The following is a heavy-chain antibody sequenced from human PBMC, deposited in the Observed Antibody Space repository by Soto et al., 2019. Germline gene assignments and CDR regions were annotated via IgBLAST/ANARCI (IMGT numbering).Heavy chain of an antibody. CDR2: IYHSGST. J-gene: IGHJ4*02. D-gene: IGHD5-18*01. CDR3: ARGVQLWYFDY. CDR1: GGSISSGGYS. Sequence: SVTLSLTCAVSGGSISSGGYSWSWIRQPPGKGLEWIGYIYHSGSTYYNPSLKSRVTISVDTSKNQFSLKLSSVTAADTAVYYCARGVQLWYFDYWGQGTLVTVSS. V-gene: IGHV4-30-2*05.